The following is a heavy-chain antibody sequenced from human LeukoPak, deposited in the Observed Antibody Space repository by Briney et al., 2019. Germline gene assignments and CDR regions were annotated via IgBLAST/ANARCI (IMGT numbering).Heavy chain of an antibody. D-gene: IGHD6-6*01. Sequence: SSETLSLTCTVSGGSISSGGYYWSWIRQPPGKGLEWIGYIYHSGSTYYNPSLKSRVTISVDRSKNRFSLKLSSVTAADTAVYYCARVTKGLYSSSYAFDIWGQGTMVTVSS. V-gene: IGHV4-30-2*01. CDR3: ARVTKGLYSSSYAFDI. CDR1: GGSISSGGYY. CDR2: IYHSGST. J-gene: IGHJ3*02.